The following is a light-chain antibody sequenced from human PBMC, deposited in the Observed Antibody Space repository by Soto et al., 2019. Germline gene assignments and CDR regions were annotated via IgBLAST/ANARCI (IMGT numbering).Light chain of an antibody. Sequence: QSVLTQPASVSGSPGQSITISCTGTSSDVGGYNYVSWYQQRPGKAPKLMIYEVSYRPSGVSNRFSGSKSGNTASLTISGLQAEDEADYYCSSYTSSSTQVFGTGTKVTAL. V-gene: IGLV2-14*01. CDR2: EVS. CDR3: SSYTSSSTQV. J-gene: IGLJ1*01. CDR1: SSDVGGYNY.